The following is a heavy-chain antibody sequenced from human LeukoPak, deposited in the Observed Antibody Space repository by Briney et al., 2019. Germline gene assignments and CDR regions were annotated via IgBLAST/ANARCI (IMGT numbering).Heavy chain of an antibody. Sequence: GGALRLSCAASGLTFSSYAMSWVRQAPGKGLEWVSGISGGGGRTYYADYVKGRFTISRDNFKNTLYLQMSSLTADDTAVYYCARLNIGYYDGSGYYDDYWGQGALVTVSS. D-gene: IGHD3-22*01. CDR3: ARLNIGYYDGSGYYDDY. J-gene: IGHJ4*02. CDR1: GLTFSSYA. CDR2: ISGGGGRT. V-gene: IGHV3-23*01.